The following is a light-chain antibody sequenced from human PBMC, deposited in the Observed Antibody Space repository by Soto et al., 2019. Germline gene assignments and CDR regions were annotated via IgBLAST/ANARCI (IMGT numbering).Light chain of an antibody. CDR1: QSVSSSY. J-gene: IGKJ1*01. Sequence: EIVLTQSPGTLSLSPGERATFSCRASQSVSSSYIAWYQQKRGQAPRRLIYGASIRATGIPDRFSGSGSGTDFTLTISSLEPEDFAVYYCQQRSNWPGTFGQGTKVDIK. V-gene: IGKV3D-20*02. CDR3: QQRSNWPGT. CDR2: GAS.